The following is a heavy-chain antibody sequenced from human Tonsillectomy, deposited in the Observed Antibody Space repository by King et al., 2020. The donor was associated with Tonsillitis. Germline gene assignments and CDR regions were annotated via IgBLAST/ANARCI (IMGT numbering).Heavy chain of an antibody. D-gene: IGHD3-22*01. CDR3: QTWHYYDSSGYYRAFDI. V-gene: IGHV3-21*01. CDR1: GFTFSSYS. J-gene: IGHJ3*02. CDR2: ISSSSSYI. Sequence: DVQLVESGGGLVKPGGSLRLSCAASGFTFSSYSMNWVRQAPGKGLEWVSSISSSSSYIYYADSVKGRFTISRDNAKNSLYLQMNSLRAEDTAVYYCQTWHYYDSSGYYRAFDIWRRGPMVTVSS.